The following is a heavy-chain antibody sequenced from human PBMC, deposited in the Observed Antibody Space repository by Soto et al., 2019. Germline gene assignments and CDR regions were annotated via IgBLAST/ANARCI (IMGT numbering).Heavy chain of an antibody. V-gene: IGHV1-69*13. J-gene: IGHJ4*02. D-gene: IGHD3-22*01. CDR1: GGTFSSYA. Sequence: GASVKVSCKASGGTFSSYAISWVRQAPGQGLEWMGGIIPIFGTANYAQKFQGRVTITADESTSTAYMELSSLRSEDTAVYYCARAPYYYDSSGYYYVGFDYWGQGTLVTVSS. CDR2: IIPIFGTA. CDR3: ARAPYYYDSSGYYYVGFDY.